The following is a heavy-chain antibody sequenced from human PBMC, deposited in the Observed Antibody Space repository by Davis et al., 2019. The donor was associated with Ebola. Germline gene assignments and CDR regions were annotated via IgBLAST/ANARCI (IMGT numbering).Heavy chain of an antibody. CDR1: GGSFSGYY. V-gene: IGHV4-34*01. Sequence: MPSETLSLTSAVYGGSFSGYYWSWIRQPPGKGLEWIGEINHSGSTNYNPSLKSRVTISVDTSKNQLSLRLSSVTAADTALYYCATIVENDMVGAFEIWGQGTMVTVSS. D-gene: IGHD3-10*01. J-gene: IGHJ3*02. CDR3: ATIVENDMVGAFEI. CDR2: INHSGST.